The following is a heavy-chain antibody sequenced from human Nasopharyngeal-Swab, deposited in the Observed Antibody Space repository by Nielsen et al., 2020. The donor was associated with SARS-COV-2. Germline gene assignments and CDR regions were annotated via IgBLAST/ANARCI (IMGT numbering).Heavy chain of an antibody. Sequence: ALVKVSCKASGYTFTSYGISWVRQAPGQGLEWMGWISAYNGNTNYAQKLQGRVTMTTDTSTSTAYMELRSLRSDDTAVYYCARDRRTSIVGATLHFDYWGQGTLVTVSS. CDR1: GYTFTSYG. J-gene: IGHJ4*02. CDR3: ARDRRTSIVGATLHFDY. V-gene: IGHV1-18*01. CDR2: ISAYNGNT. D-gene: IGHD1-26*01.